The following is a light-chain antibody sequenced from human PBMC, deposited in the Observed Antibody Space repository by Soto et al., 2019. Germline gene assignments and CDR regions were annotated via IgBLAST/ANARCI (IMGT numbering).Light chain of an antibody. CDR3: QLYGSSPPRYT. CDR1: QSFSSNY. Sequence: EIVLTQSQGTLYLSPGERATLSCRASQSFSSNYLAWYQQKRGQAPRLLIYAASARATGIPDRFSGSGSGTDFTLTISRLEPEDFAVYFCQLYGSSPPRYTFGQGTKLEIK. J-gene: IGKJ2*01. CDR2: AAS. V-gene: IGKV3-20*01.